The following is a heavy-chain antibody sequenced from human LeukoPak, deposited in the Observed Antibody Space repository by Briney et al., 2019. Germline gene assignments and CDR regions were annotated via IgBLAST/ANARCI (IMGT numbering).Heavy chain of an antibody. D-gene: IGHD3-10*01. V-gene: IGHV4-30-2*01. CDR1: GCSISSGGYA. Sequence: SQTLSLTCAVSGCSISSGGYAWSWIRQPPGKGLEWIGYIYHSGSTYYNPSLKSRVTISVDRSKNQFSLKLSSVTAADTAVYYCARGGGELGEWVDYWGQGTLVTVSS. CDR2: IYHSGST. J-gene: IGHJ4*02. CDR3: ARGGGELGEWVDY.